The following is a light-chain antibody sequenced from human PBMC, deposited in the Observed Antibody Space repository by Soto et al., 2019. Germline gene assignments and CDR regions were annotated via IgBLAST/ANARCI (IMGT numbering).Light chain of an antibody. J-gene: IGKJ3*01. CDR1: QSISSY. V-gene: IGKV1-39*01. Sequence: DIPMTQSPSSLSASVGDRVTITCRASQSISSYLNWYQQKPGKAPKLLIYAASILQSGVPSRFSGSGSGTDFTLTISSLQPEDVATYYCQQSYSTPFPFGHGTKVDIK. CDR2: AAS. CDR3: QQSYSTPFP.